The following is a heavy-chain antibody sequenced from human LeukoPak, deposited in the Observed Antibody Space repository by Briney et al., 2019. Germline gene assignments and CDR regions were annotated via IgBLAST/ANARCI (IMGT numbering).Heavy chain of an antibody. J-gene: IGHJ5*02. V-gene: IGHV1-69*04. Sequence: SVKVSCKASGGTFSSYAISWVRQAPGQGLEWMGRIIPILGIANYAQKFQGRVTITADKSTSTAYMELSSLRSEDTAVYYCARHTAMVTNWFDPWGQGTLVTVSS. CDR2: IIPILGIA. CDR1: GGTFSSYA. D-gene: IGHD5-18*01. CDR3: ARHTAMVTNWFDP.